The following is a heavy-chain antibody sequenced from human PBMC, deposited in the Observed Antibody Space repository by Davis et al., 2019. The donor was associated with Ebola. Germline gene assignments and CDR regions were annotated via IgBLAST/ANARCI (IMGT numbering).Heavy chain of an antibody. V-gene: IGHV3-30-3*01. Sequence: GESLKISCAASGFTFSSYAMHWVRQAPGKGLEWVAVISYDGSNKYYADSVKGRFTISRDNSKNTLYLQMNSLRAEDTAVYYCAKDPHGGRWLQLRYYYYGMDVWGQGTTVTVSS. CDR2: ISYDGSNK. D-gene: IGHD5-24*01. J-gene: IGHJ6*02. CDR1: GFTFSSYA. CDR3: AKDPHGGRWLQLRYYYYGMDV.